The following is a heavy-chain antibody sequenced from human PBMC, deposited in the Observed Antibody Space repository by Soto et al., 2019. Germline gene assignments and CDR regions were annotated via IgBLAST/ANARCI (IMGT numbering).Heavy chain of an antibody. Sequence: ASVKVSCKASGYTFTSYYIHCVRQAPGQGLEWMGLINPSGGSTSYAQKFQGRVTMTRDTSTSTVYMELSSLRSEDTAIYYCARQQLAQPFAYWVQGTPVTVSS. D-gene: IGHD6-13*01. J-gene: IGHJ4*02. CDR1: GYTFTSYY. CDR2: INPSGGST. CDR3: ARQQLAQPFAY. V-gene: IGHV1-46*01.